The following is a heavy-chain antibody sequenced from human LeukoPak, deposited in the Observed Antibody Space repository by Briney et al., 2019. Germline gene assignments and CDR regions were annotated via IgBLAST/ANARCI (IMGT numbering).Heavy chain of an antibody. D-gene: IGHD5/OR15-5a*01. CDR3: ARDASVSADY. CDR2: IDLNSGGT. V-gene: IGHV1-2*06. CDR1: GYTFTGYY. J-gene: IGHJ4*02. Sequence: ASVKVSCKASGYTFTGYYMHWVRQAPGQGLEWMGRIDLNSGGTSYAQNFQGRVTMTRDTSISTAYMELTRLTSDDTAVYYCARDASVSADYWGQGTLVTVSS.